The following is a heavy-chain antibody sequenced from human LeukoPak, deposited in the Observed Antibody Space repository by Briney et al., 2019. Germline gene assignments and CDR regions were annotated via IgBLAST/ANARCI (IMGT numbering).Heavy chain of an antibody. CDR3: ARGLEGFDY. J-gene: IGHJ4*02. Sequence: SETLSLTCAVSGGSISSGGYSWSWIRQPPGKGLEWIGYIYHSGSTYYNPSLKSRVTISVDRSKNQFSLKLSSGTAADTAVYYCARGLEGFDYWGQGTLVTVSS. CDR2: IYHSGST. V-gene: IGHV4-30-2*01. CDR1: GGSISSGGYS.